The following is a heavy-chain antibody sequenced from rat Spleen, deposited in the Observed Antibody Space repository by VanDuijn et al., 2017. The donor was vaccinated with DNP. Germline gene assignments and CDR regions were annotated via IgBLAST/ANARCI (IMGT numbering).Heavy chain of an antibody. CDR2: IISDGSRT. J-gene: IGHJ3*01. V-gene: IGHV5S10*01. CDR3: ATHGTFVY. D-gene: IGHD5-1*01. Sequence: EVQLVESGGGLVQPGRSMKLSCGASGFTFSNSDMAWVRQAPKRGLEWVATIISDGSRTYYRDSAKGRFTISRDNARNTLYLQMDSLRSEDTATYYCATHGTFVYWGQGTLVTVSS. CDR1: GFTFSNSD.